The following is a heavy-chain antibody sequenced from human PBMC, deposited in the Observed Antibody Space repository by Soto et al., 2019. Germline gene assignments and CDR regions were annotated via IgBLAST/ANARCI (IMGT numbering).Heavy chain of an antibody. CDR2: MSHSGGT. Sequence: QVQLQQWGAGLLKPSETLSLTCAVYGGFVSSGSYYWSWIRQPPGKGLEWIGEMSHSGGTHFNPSLKRRVTISVDTSKNQFSLKMSSLTAADTALYYCALVERGTATTVVDAFDIWGPGTMVTVSS. CDR3: ALVERGTATTVVDAFDI. D-gene: IGHD1-1*01. V-gene: IGHV4-34*01. CDR1: GGFVSSGSYY. J-gene: IGHJ3*02.